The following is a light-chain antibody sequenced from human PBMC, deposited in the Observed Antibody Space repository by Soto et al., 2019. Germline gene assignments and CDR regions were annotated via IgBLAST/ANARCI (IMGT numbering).Light chain of an antibody. CDR1: SSDVGNYNL. Sequence: QSALTQPASVSGSPGQSITISCTGTSSDVGNYNLVSWYQQHPGKAPKLIIYATSKRPSGASNRYSSSKSGNTASLSISGLQAEDEANYYCCSYAGSKTFTFGGGTKVTVL. V-gene: IGLV2-23*02. CDR3: CSYAGSKTFT. J-gene: IGLJ2*01. CDR2: ATS.